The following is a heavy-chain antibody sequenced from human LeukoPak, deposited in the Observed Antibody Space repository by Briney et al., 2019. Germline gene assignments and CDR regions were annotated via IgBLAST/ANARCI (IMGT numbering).Heavy chain of an antibody. CDR1: GYTFTGYY. Sequence: ASMKVSCKASGYTFTGYYMHWVRQAPGQGLEWMGRINPNSGGTNYAQKFQGRVTMTRDTSISTAYMELSRLRSDDTAVYYCARAITIFGVVTGADLGYWGQGTLVTVSS. D-gene: IGHD3-3*01. J-gene: IGHJ4*02. CDR2: INPNSGGT. CDR3: ARAITIFGVVTGADLGY. V-gene: IGHV1-2*06.